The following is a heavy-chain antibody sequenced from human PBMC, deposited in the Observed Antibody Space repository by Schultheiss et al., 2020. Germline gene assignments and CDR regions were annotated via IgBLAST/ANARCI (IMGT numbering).Heavy chain of an antibody. CDR3: ARHHSSGWSGAEYFQH. J-gene: IGHJ1*01. D-gene: IGHD6-19*01. CDR1: GGSISSGGYS. V-gene: IGHV4-61*08. CDR2: IYYNLIT. Sequence: SETLSLTCTVSGGSISSGGYSWSWIRQPPGKGLEWIGYIYYNLITNYNPSLKSRVTISVDTSKNQFSLKLTSVTAADTAVYYCARHHSSGWSGAEYFQHWGQGTLVTVSS.